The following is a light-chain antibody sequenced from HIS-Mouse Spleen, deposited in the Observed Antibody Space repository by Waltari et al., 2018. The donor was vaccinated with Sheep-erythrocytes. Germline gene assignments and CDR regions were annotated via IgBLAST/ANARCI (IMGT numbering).Light chain of an antibody. Sequence: QSALTQPASVSGSPGQSITISCTGTSSDVGSYNLVSWYQQHPGKAPKLMIHEVSKRPSGVPDRFSGSTAGNTASLTVSGLQAEDEADYYCSSYAGSNNWVFGGGTKLTVL. V-gene: IGLV2-8*01. J-gene: IGLJ3*02. CDR2: EVS. CDR1: SSDVGSYNL. CDR3: SSYAGSNNWV.